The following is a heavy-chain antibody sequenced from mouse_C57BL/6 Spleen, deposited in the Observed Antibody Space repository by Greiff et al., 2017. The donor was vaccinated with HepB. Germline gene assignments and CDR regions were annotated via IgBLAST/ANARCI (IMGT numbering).Heavy chain of an antibody. V-gene: IGHV1-81*01. Sequence: VQLVESGAELARPGASVKLSCKASGYTFTSYGISWVKQRTGQGLEWIGEIYPRSGNTYYNEKFKGKATLTADKSSSTAYMELRSLTSEDSAVYFCARWPLRRDFDYWGQGTTLTVSS. CDR3: ARWPLRRDFDY. J-gene: IGHJ2*01. D-gene: IGHD2-4*01. CDR2: IYPRSGNT. CDR1: GYTFTSYG.